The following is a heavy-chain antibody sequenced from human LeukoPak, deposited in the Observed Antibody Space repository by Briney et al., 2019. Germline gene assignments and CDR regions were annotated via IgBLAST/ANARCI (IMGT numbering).Heavy chain of an antibody. D-gene: IGHD3-22*01. CDR2: LSSGSSYI. J-gene: IGHJ4*02. CDR1: GFTFSSYS. Sequence: GGSLRLSCAASGFTFSSYSMNWVRQAPGKGLEWVSSLSSGSSYIYYADSVKGRFTISRDNAKNSLYLQMNSLRAEDTAVYYCARDGGVIPYYYDSSGSRFDYWGQGTLVTVSS. V-gene: IGHV3-21*01. CDR3: ARDGGVIPYYYDSSGSRFDY.